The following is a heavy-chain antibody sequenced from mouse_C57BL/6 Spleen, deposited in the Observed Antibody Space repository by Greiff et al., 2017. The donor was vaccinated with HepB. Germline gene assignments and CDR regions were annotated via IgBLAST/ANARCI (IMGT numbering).Heavy chain of an antibody. V-gene: IGHV1-81*01. CDR3: ARGYDYDAWFAY. Sequence: VQLQQSGAELARPGASVKLSCKASGYTFTSYGIRWVKQRPGQGLEWIGDIYPRSGSTYYNEKFKGKATLTADKSSSTAYMELSSLTSEDSAVFYCARGYDYDAWFAYWGQGTLVTVSA. CDR1: GYTFTSYG. J-gene: IGHJ3*01. D-gene: IGHD2-4*01. CDR2: IYPRSGST.